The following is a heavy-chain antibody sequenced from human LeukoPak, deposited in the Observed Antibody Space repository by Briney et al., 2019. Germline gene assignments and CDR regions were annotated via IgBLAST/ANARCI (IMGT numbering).Heavy chain of an antibody. Sequence: SETLSLTCTVSGGSISSYYWSWIRQPPGKGLEWIGYIYYTGNTHYNFSLKSRVTISVDTSKNQFSLKLSSVTAADTAVYHCARGNGSYYFSYYYYGMDVWGQGTTVTVSS. D-gene: IGHD1-26*01. CDR1: GGSISSYY. CDR2: IYYTGNT. J-gene: IGHJ6*02. CDR3: ARGNGSYYFSYYYYGMDV. V-gene: IGHV4-59*01.